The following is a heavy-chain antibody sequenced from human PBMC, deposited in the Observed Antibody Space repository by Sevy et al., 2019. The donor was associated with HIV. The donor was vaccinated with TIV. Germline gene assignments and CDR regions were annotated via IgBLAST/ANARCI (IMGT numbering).Heavy chain of an antibody. V-gene: IGHV3-23*01. Sequence: GGSLRLSCAASGFTFPTYAMSWVRQAPGKGLEWVSTISGSGGTTHYADSVKGRFTVYRDNFKITLFLQMNSLRAEDTAVYYCAKESLITRNRWRIDSWGQGTLVTVSS. CDR1: GFTFPTYA. J-gene: IGHJ4*02. CDR2: ISGSGGTT. CDR3: AKESLITRNRWRIDS. D-gene: IGHD3-22*01.